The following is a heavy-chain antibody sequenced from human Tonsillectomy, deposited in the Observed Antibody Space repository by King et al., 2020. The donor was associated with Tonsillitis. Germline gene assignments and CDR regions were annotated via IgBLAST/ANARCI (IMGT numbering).Heavy chain of an antibody. CDR2: IKQDGSEK. CDR3: ARDYSRSWYRFYY. J-gene: IGHJ4*02. CDR1: GFTFSSYW. Sequence: VQLVESGGGLVQPGGSLRLSCAASGFTFSSYWMSWVRQAPGKGLEWVANIKQDGSEKYYVDSVKGRFTISRDNAKNSLYLQMNSLRAEDTAVYYCARDYSRSWYRFYYWGQGTLVTVSS. D-gene: IGHD6-13*01. V-gene: IGHV3-7*01.